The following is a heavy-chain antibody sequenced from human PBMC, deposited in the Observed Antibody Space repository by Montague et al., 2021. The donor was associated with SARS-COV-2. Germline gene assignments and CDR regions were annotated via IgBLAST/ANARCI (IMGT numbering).Heavy chain of an antibody. D-gene: IGHD1-26*01. V-gene: IGHV2-5*02. CDR1: GFSLSTSGVG. J-gene: IGHJ3*02. CDR2: IYWDDDK. Sequence: PALVKPTQTLTLTCTFSGFSLSTSGVGVGWNRQPPGKALEWLALIYWDDDKRYSPSLKSRLTITKDTSKSQVVLTMTNMDPVDTATYYCAHRRGLLLSDAFDIWGQGTMVTVSS. CDR3: AHRRGLLLSDAFDI.